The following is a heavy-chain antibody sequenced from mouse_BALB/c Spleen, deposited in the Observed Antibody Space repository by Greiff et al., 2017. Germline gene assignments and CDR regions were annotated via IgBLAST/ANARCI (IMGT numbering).Heavy chain of an antibody. Sequence: VQLQQSGAELVRPGVSVKISCKGSGYTFTDYAMHWVKQSHAKSLEWIGVISTYYGDASYNQKFKGKATMTVDKSSSTAYMELARLTSEDSAIYDCARSESYFDYWGQGTTLTVSA. CDR1: GYTFTDYA. J-gene: IGHJ2*01. V-gene: IGHV1S137*01. CDR2: ISTYYGDA. CDR3: ARSESYFDY.